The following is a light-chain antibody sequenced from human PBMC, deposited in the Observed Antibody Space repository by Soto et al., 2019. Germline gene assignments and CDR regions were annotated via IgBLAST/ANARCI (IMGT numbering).Light chain of an antibody. CDR1: QDINIY. J-gene: IGKJ4*01. Sequence: DIQMTQSPTSLSAFVGDRVTITCQASQDINIYLNWYQQKPRKAPKRLIYDASNMATGVPSRYSGSGCETNFTFIISRLQPEYNAPYYFQRYCNLPLPFGGGTKVEI. CDR2: DAS. CDR3: QRYCNLPLP. V-gene: IGKV1-33*01.